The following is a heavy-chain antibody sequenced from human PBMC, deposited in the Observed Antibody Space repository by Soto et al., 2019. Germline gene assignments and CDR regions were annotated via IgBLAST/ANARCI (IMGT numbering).Heavy chain of an antibody. CDR3: ASQYSGYDYAYYYYYMDV. D-gene: IGHD5-12*01. J-gene: IGHJ6*03. Sequence: GSLRLSCAASGFTFSSYGMHWVRQAPGKGLEWVAVIWYDGSNKYYADSVKGRFTISRDNSKNTLYLQMNSLRAEDTAVYYCASQYSGYDYAYYYYYMDVWGKGTTVTVSS. CDR2: IWYDGSNK. CDR1: GFTFSSYG. V-gene: IGHV3-33*01.